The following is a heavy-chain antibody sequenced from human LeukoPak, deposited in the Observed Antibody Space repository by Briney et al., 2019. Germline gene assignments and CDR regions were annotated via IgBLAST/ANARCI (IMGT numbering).Heavy chain of an antibody. J-gene: IGHJ6*02. CDR3: ARDGGGDYYYYYYGMDV. V-gene: IGHV3-30*01. Sequence: GGSLRLSCAASGFTFSSYAMHWVRQAPGKGLEWVAVISYDGSNKYCADSVKGRFTISRDNSKNTLYLQMNSLRAEDTAVYYCARDGGGDYYYYYYGMDVWGQGTTVTVSS. CDR2: ISYDGSNK. CDR1: GFTFSSYA. D-gene: IGHD2-21*02.